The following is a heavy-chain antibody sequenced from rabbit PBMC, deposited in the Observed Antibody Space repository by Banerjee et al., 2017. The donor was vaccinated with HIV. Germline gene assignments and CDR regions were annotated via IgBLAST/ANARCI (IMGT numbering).Heavy chain of an antibody. CDR3: ASGYSDVVLNL. V-gene: IGHV1S45*01. CDR1: GISFNNNYV. CDR2: INTISGDT. D-gene: IGHD1-1*01. Sequence: QEQLKETGGGLVQPGGSLTLTCKASGISFNNNYVMCWVRQAPGKGLEWIACINTISGDTVYATWAKGRFTISKASWTTVTLQMTSLTAADTASYFCASGYSDVVLNLWGPGTLVTVS. J-gene: IGHJ4*01.